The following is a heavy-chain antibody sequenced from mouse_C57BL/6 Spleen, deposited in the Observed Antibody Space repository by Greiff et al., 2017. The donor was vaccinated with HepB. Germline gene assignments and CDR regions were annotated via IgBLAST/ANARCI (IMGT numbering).Heavy chain of an antibody. D-gene: IGHD3-3*01. CDR2: IYPGSGST. CDR1: GYTFTSYW. CDR3: AREGLSWFAY. Sequence: VQLQQSGAELVKPGASVKMSCKASGYTFTSYWITWVKQRPGQGLEWIGDIYPGSGSTNYNEKFKSKATLTVDTSTSTAYMQLSSLTSEDSAVYYCAREGLSWFAYWGQGTLVTVSA. J-gene: IGHJ3*01. V-gene: IGHV1-55*01.